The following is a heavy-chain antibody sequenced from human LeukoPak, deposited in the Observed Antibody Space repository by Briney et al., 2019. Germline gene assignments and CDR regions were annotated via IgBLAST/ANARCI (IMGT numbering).Heavy chain of an antibody. CDR1: GYTFTGYY. CDR2: INPNSGDT. V-gene: IGHV1-2*02. CDR3: ATYLGYCSSTSCYRNAFDI. Sequence: ASVKVSCKASGYTFTGYYVHWVRQAPGQGLEWIGWINPNSGDTNYAQKFQGRVTMTRDTSISTAYMELSGLRSDDTAVYYCATYLGYCSSTSCYRNAFDIWGQGTMVTVSS. J-gene: IGHJ3*02. D-gene: IGHD2-2*01.